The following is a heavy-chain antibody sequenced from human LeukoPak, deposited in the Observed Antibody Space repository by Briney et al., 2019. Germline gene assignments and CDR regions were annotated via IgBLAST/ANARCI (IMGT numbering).Heavy chain of an antibody. J-gene: IGHJ4*02. CDR1: GGSISTYY. D-gene: IGHD6-13*01. Sequence: SETLSLTCTVSGGSISTYYLSWIRQPPGKGLEWIGYNYYSGNRNYNPSLKSRVTISLDTSKNQFSLKLSSVTAADTAVYYCATGGYYYGNWGQGTLVTVSS. CDR2: NYYSGNR. V-gene: IGHV4-59*01. CDR3: ATGGYYYGN.